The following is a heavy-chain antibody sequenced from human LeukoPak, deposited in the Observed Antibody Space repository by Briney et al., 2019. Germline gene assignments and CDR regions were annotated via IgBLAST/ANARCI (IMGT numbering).Heavy chain of an antibody. CDR3: AKRGVVIRVFLVGFHKEAYYFDS. Sequence: GGSLRLSCAVSGITLSNYGMSWVRQAPGKGLEWVAGLSGSGGGTNYADSVQGRFTISGDNPKNTLYLQMNSLRAEDTAVYFCAKRGVVIRVFLVGFHKEAYYFDSWGQGALVTVSS. D-gene: IGHD3-10*01. V-gene: IGHV3-23*01. J-gene: IGHJ4*02. CDR1: GITLSNYG. CDR2: LSGSGGGT.